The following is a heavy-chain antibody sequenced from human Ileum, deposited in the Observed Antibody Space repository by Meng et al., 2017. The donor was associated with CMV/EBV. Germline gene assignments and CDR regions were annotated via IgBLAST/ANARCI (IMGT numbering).Heavy chain of an antibody. D-gene: IGHD3-10*01. V-gene: IGHV3-30*02. CDR3: ARDQSGH. Sequence: ALRLSCVASGVTFMDYGMHWVRQAPGKGLEWVAFIRYDGNYEYYADSVKGRLTISRDNSKSTLFLQMNSLRPEDTAMYYCARDQSGHWGQGTLVTVSS. CDR2: IRYDGNYE. CDR1: GVTFMDYG. J-gene: IGHJ4*02.